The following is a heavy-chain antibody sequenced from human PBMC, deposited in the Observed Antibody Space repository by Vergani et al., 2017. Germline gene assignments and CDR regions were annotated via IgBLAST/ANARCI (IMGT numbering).Heavy chain of an antibody. Sequence: EVQLLESGGGLVQPGGSLRLSCAASGFTFSSYAMSWVRQAPGKGLGWVSAISGSGGSTYYADSVKGRFTISRDNSKNTLYLQMNSLRAEDTAVYYCAIQTAEDYDSSGYYFDYWGQGTLVTVSS. CDR2: ISGSGGST. V-gene: IGHV3-23*01. J-gene: IGHJ4*02. CDR1: GFTFSSYA. CDR3: AIQTAEDYDSSGYYFDY. D-gene: IGHD3-22*01.